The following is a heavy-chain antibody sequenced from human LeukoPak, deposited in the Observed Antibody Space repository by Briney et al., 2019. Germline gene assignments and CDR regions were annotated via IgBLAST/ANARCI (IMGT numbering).Heavy chain of an antibody. J-gene: IGHJ4*02. CDR1: GFTFSSYS. CDR2: VSSSSSTI. V-gene: IGHV3-48*04. Sequence: TGGSLRLSCAASGFTFSSYSMNWVRQAPGKGLEWVSYVSSSSSTIYYADSVKGRFTISRDNAKNSLYLQMNSLRAEDTAVYYCAREGEPPSLGLWYWGQGTLVTVSS. CDR3: AREGEPPSLGLWY. D-gene: IGHD3-16*01.